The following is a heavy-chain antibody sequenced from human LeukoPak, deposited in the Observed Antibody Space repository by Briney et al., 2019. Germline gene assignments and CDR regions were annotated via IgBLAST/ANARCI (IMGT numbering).Heavy chain of an antibody. CDR1: GGSISSGGYY. CDR3: ARHSQRGTRTFDI. Sequence: SETLSLTCTVSGGSISSGGYYWSWIRQHPGKGLEWIGEIYHSGSTNYNPSLKSRVTISVDKSKNQFSLKLSSVTAADTAVYYCARHSQRGTRTFDIRGQGTLVTVSS. V-gene: IGHV4-39*01. CDR2: IYHSGST. D-gene: IGHD3-16*01. J-gene: IGHJ3*02.